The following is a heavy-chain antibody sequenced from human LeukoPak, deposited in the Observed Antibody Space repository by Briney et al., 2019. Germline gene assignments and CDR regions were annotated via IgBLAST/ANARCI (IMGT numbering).Heavy chain of an antibody. D-gene: IGHD6-19*01. CDR3: ARWGESVAEAGTFDY. CDR2: TSVYGSSR. J-gene: IGHJ4*02. CDR1: GFTFSDKY. V-gene: IGHV3-23*01. Sequence: PGGSLRLSCAASGFTFSDKYMSWIRQTPGKGLEWVSHTSVYGSSRYYADSVKGRFTISRDNSENTLYLQMNSLRVEDTAVYYCARWGESVAEAGTFDYWGLGTLVTVSS.